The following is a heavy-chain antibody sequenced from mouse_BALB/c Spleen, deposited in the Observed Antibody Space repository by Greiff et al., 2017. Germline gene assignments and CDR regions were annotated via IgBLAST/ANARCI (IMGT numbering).Heavy chain of an antibody. CDR2: ISYSGST. CDR1: GDSITSGY. Sequence: EVKVEESGPSLVKPSQTLSLTCSVTGDSITSGYWNWIRKFPGNKLEYMGYISYSGSTYYNPSLKSRVSITRDTSKNQYYLQLNSVTTEDTATYYCARYGNYVRYFDVWGAGTTVTVSS. D-gene: IGHD2-1*01. CDR3: ARYGNYVRYFDV. J-gene: IGHJ1*01. V-gene: IGHV3-8*02.